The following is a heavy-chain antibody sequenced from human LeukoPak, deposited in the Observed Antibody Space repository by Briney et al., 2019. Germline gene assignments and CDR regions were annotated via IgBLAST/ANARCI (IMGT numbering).Heavy chain of an antibody. CDR2: INHSGST. Sequence: PSETLSLTCAVYGGSFRGYYWSWIRQPPGKGLEWIGEINHSGSTNYNPSLKSRVTISVDTFKNQFSLKLSSVTTAHKAVYYCARGPILLWFGELAGYFDYWGQGTLVTVSS. V-gene: IGHV4-34*01. D-gene: IGHD3-10*01. CDR1: GGSFRGYY. CDR3: ARGPILLWFGELAGYFDY. J-gene: IGHJ4*02.